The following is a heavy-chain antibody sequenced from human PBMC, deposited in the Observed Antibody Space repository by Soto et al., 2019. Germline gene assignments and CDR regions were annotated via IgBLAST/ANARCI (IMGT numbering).Heavy chain of an antibody. CDR2: IIPIFGSA. Sequence: QVQLVQSGAEVKKSGSSVKVSCKASGGTFSTYGVSWVRQAPGQGLEWVGGIIPIFGSADYAQKFQGRVTITADESTLTVYMELNSLTSEDTAVYYCARDLGEIVSTIDGYNGLDVWGQGTKVTVSS. J-gene: IGHJ6*02. CDR1: GGTFSTYG. CDR3: ARDLGEIVSTIDGYNGLDV. V-gene: IGHV1-69*12. D-gene: IGHD5-12*01.